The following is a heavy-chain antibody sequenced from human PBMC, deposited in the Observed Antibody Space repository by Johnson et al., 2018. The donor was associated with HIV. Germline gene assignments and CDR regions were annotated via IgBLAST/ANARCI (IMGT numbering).Heavy chain of an antibody. D-gene: IGHD6-6*01. CDR3: ARDRGSSSLDAFDI. Sequence: QVQLVESGGGVVQSGRSLRLSCAASGFTLSSYDMHWVRQAPGKGLEWVALISYDGSNKYHADSVKGRFTISRDNSKNTLYLQMNSLRAEDTAVYYCARDRGSSSLDAFDIWGQGTMVTVSS. J-gene: IGHJ3*02. V-gene: IGHV3-30*03. CDR2: ISYDGSNK. CDR1: GFTLSSYD.